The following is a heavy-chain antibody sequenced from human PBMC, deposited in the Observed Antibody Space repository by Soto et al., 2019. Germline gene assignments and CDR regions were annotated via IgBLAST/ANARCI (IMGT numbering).Heavy chain of an antibody. J-gene: IGHJ5*02. CDR3: ARHSLALRKNNWFDP. D-gene: IGHD3-3*02. CDR2: IFYLGSS. CDR1: GDSIISSDFY. Sequence: NPSETLSLSCTVSGDSIISSDFYWGWVRQPPGKGLEWIGSIFYLGSSYYNPSLKSRVTVSVDTSKNQFSLRLRSVTAADTALYFCARHSLALRKNNWFDPWGQGTMVTVSS. V-gene: IGHV4-39*01.